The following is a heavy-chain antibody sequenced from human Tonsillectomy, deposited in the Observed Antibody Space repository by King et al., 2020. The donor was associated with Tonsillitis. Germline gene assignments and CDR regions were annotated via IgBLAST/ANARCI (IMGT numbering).Heavy chain of an antibody. D-gene: IGHD3-10*01. CDR2: ISYDGSNK. V-gene: IGHV3-30*04. CDR1: GFTFSNYA. Sequence: VQLVESGGGVVQPGRSLRLSCAASGFTFSNYAMHWVRQAPGKGLEWVAVISYDGSNKYYADSVKGRFTISRDTSKNTLYLQMNSLRAEDTAVYYCARSSLAPGDVFDIWGQGTMVTVSS. J-gene: IGHJ3*02. CDR3: ARSSLAPGDVFDI.